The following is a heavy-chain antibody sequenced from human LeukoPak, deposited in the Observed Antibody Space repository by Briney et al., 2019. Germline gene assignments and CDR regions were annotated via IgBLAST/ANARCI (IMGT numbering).Heavy chain of an antibody. V-gene: IGHV1-69*02. CDR2: IIPILGIA. D-gene: IGHD3-3*01. CDR1: GGTFSSYT. CDR3: ATQGSSSDFSSGYYQAIF. Sequence: ASVKVSCKASGGTFSSYTISWVRQAPGQGLEWMGRIIPILGIANYAQKFQGRVTITADKSTSTAYMELSSLRSEDTAVFYCATQGSSSDFSSGYYQAIFWGQGTLVTVSS. J-gene: IGHJ4*02.